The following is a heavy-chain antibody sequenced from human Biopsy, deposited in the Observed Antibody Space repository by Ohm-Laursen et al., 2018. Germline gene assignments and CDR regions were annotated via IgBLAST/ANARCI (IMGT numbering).Heavy chain of an antibody. CDR2: IYYSGST. J-gene: IGHJ4*02. Sequence: SDTLSLTCTVSGGSIGSFFWSWIRQPPGKGLEWIGYIYYSGSTNYSPSLRSRVTISVDRSKNQFSLELSSVTAADTAVYYCARVGAGAPSIDYFDYWGQGALVTISS. V-gene: IGHV4-59*07. CDR1: GGSIGSFF. CDR3: ARVGAGAPSIDYFDY. D-gene: IGHD1-26*01.